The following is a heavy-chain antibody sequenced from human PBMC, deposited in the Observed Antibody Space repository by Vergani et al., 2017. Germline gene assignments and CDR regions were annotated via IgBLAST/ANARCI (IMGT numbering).Heavy chain of an antibody. CDR3: ARAVTGDRRAFDI. Sequence: QVQLVQSGAEVKKPGSSVKVSCKASGGTFSSYTISWVRQAPGQGLEWMGRIIPILGIANYAQKFQGRVTITADKSTSTAYMELSSLRSEDTAVYYCARAVTGDRRAFDIWGQGTMVTVSS. D-gene: IGHD7-27*01. CDR1: GGTFSSYT. J-gene: IGHJ3*02. CDR2: IIPILGIA. V-gene: IGHV1-69*02.